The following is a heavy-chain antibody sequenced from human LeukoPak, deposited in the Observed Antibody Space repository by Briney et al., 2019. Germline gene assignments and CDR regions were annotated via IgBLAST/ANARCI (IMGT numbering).Heavy chain of an antibody. CDR3: ARERDTAMVTDAFDI. J-gene: IGHJ3*02. V-gene: IGHV3-21*01. Sequence: GGSLRLSCAASGFTFSSYSMNWVREAPGKGLEWVSSISSSSSYIYHADSVKGRFTISRDNAKNSLYLQMNSLRAEDTAVYYCARERDTAMVTDAFDIWGQGTMVTVSS. CDR1: GFTFSSYS. CDR2: ISSSSSYI. D-gene: IGHD5-18*01.